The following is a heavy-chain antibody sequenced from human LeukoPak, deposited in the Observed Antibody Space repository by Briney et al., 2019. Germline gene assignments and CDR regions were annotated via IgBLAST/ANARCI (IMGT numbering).Heavy chain of an antibody. CDR3: ATEPGSSGWTGY. Sequence: ASVKVSCKASGYTFTSYYMHWVRQAHGQGLEWMGIINLSGGSTSYAQKFEGRVTMTRDTSTSTVYMELSSLRSEDTAVYYCATEPGSSGWTGYWGQGTLVTVSS. CDR1: GYTFTSYY. CDR2: INLSGGST. D-gene: IGHD6-19*01. J-gene: IGHJ4*02. V-gene: IGHV1-46*01.